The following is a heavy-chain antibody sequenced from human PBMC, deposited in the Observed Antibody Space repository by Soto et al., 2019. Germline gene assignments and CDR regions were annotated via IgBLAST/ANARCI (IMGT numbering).Heavy chain of an antibody. CDR2: INPNSGGT. J-gene: IGHJ6*02. CDR1: GYTFTSYA. Sequence: ASVKVSCKASGYTFTSYAMHWVRQAPGQGLEWMGWINPNSGGTNYAQKFQGWVTMTRDTSISTAYMELSRLRSDDTAVYYCARDGLRSIAAAGGWYYYGMDVWGQGTTVT. V-gene: IGHV1-2*04. CDR3: ARDGLRSIAAAGGWYYYGMDV. D-gene: IGHD6-13*01.